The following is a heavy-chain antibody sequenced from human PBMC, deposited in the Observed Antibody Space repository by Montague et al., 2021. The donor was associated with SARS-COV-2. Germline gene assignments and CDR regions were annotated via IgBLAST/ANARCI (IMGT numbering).Heavy chain of an antibody. V-gene: IGHV3-33*01. J-gene: IGHJ4*02. CDR3: ARDLITMVRGVILESDY. CDR1: GLTFSSYG. D-gene: IGHD3-10*01. CDR2: IWYDGSNK. Sequence: SLRLSFAASGLTFSSYGMHWVRQAPGKGLEWVAVIWYDGSNKYYADSVKGRFTISRDNSKNTLYLQMNSLRAEDTAVYYCARDLITMVRGVILESDYWGQGTLVTVSS.